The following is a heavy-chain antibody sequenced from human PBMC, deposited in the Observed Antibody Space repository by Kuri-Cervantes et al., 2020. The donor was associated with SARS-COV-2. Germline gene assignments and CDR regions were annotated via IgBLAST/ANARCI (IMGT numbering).Heavy chain of an antibody. V-gene: IGHV4-59*12. CDR2: IYYSGST. J-gene: IGHJ6*02. D-gene: IGHD1-7*01. Sequence: LSCIVSGGSISSYYWSWIRQPPGKGLEWIGYIYYSGSTNYNPSLKSRVTISVDTSKNQFSLKLSSVTAADTAVYYCARGTYYYYGMDVWGQGTTVTVSS. CDR1: GGSISSYY. CDR3: ARGTYYYYGMDV.